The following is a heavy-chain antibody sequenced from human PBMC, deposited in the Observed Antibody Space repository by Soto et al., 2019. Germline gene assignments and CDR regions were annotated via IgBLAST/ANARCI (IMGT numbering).Heavy chain of an antibody. V-gene: IGHV3-11*01. CDR2: ISSSGSTI. D-gene: IGHD3-9*01. J-gene: IGHJ6*03. CDR1: GFTFSDYY. CDR3: ASGGGDILSFYYYYYYMDV. Sequence: GGSLRLSCAASGFTFSDYYMSWIRQAPGKGLEWVSYISSSGSTIYYADSVKGRFTISRDNAKNSLYLQMNSLRAEDTAVYYSASGGGDILSFYYYYYYMDVWGKGTTVTVSS.